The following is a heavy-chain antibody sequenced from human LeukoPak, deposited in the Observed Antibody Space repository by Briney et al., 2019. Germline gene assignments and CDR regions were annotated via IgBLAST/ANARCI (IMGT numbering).Heavy chain of an antibody. CDR3: ARHDAAAYRGYFDY. CDR2: IYYSGST. J-gene: IGHJ4*02. Sequence: PSETLSLTCTVSGGSISSYYWNWIRQPPGEGLEWIGYIYYSGSTNYNPSLKGRVTISVDTSKNQFSLNLTSVTAADTAVYYCARHDAAAYRGYFDYWGQGTLVTVSS. CDR1: GGSISSYY. V-gene: IGHV4-59*08. D-gene: IGHD6-13*01.